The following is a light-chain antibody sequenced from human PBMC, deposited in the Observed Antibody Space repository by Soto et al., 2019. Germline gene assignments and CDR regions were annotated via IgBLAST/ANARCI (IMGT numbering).Light chain of an antibody. CDR2: GAS. Sequence: EIVMTQSPGTLSVSPGERATLSCRASQSVSSNLAWYQQKPGQAPRLLIYGASTRATGIPARFSGSGSGTEFTLTISSLQSEDFAVYYCQQYNNWPPGTFGQGNKVEIK. CDR1: QSVSSN. CDR3: QQYNNWPPGT. J-gene: IGKJ1*01. V-gene: IGKV3-15*01.